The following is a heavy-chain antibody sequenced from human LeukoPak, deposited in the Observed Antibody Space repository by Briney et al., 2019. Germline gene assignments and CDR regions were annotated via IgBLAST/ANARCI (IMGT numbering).Heavy chain of an antibody. D-gene: IGHD3-16*01. V-gene: IGHV4-59*01. Sequence: SETLSLTCTVSGGSISGYYWSWIRQPTGKGLEWIGYIYYSGSTNYNPSLKSRVTISVDTSKNQFSLKLSSVTAADTAVYYCARDGLLTSDASDIWGQGTMVTVSS. CDR2: IYYSGST. CDR3: ARDGLLTSDASDI. J-gene: IGHJ3*02. CDR1: GGSISGYY.